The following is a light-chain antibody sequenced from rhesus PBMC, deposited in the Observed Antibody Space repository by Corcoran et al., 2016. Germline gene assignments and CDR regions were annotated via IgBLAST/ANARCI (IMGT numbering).Light chain of an antibody. V-gene: IGLV2-13*03. J-gene: IGLJ1*01. CDR1: NSDIGAYDH. CDR3: SSYATSTYI. Sequence: QAAPTQSPSVSGSPGQSVTISCTGTNSDIGAYDHSSWYQHLPGKAPKVIIYEVNQRPSGVSDRFSGFKSGNTASLTISGLRAEDEADYYCSSYATSTYIFGIGTRLTVL. CDR2: EVN.